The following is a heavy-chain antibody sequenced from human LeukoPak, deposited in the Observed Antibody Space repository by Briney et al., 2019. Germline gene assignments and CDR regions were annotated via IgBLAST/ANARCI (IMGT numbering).Heavy chain of an antibody. D-gene: IGHD6-19*01. CDR1: GFTFSSYS. CDR2: ISSSSNYI. Sequence: PGGPLRLSCAASGFTFSSYSMNWVRQAPGKGLEWVSSISSSSNYIYYADSVKGRFTISRDNAKNSLYLQMNSLRAEDTAVYYCARLYSSGWSPLLNWFDPWGQGTLVTVSS. V-gene: IGHV3-21*04. CDR3: ARLYSSGWSPLLNWFDP. J-gene: IGHJ5*02.